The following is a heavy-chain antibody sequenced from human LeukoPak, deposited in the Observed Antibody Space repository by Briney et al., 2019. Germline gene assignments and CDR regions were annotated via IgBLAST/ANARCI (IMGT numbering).Heavy chain of an antibody. V-gene: IGHV3-23*01. D-gene: IGHD6-19*01. J-gene: IGHJ3*02. CDR1: GFTFSSYA. CDR2: ISGSGAST. Sequence: GGSLRLSCAASGFTFSSYAMSWVRQAPGKGLEWVSTISGSGASTYYADSVKVRFTISRDNSKNTLYLQMNGLRAEDTAVYYCAKDIHSSGWPDAFDIWGQGTMVTVSS. CDR3: AKDIHSSGWPDAFDI.